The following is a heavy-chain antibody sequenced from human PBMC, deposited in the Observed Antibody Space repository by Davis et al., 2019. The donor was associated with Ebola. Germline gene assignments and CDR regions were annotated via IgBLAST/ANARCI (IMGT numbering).Heavy chain of an antibody. V-gene: IGHV3-30*18. J-gene: IGHJ6*02. CDR3: AKEDSSGWLGVGYCMDV. Sequence: GESLKISCAASGFTFSNSGMHWVRRAPGKGLEWVAIISYDGYSKYYTDSVKGRFTISRDNSKNTVYLQMNSLRAEDTAVYYCAKEDSSGWLGVGYCMDVWGQGTTVTVSS. D-gene: IGHD6-13*01. CDR1: GFTFSNSG. CDR2: ISYDGYSK.